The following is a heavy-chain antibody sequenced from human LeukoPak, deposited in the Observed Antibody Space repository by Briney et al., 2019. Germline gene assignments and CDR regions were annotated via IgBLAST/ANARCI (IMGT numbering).Heavy chain of an antibody. CDR3: ASFMVYYGMDV. D-gene: IGHD3-10*01. CDR1: GGSISSYY. V-gene: IGHV4-59*01. J-gene: IGHJ6*02. Sequence: PSETLSLTCTVSGGSISSYYWSWIRQPPGKGLEWIGYIYYSGSTNYNPSLKSRVTISVDTSKNQFSLKLSSVTAADTAVYYCASFMVYYGMDVWGQGTTVTVSS. CDR2: IYYSGST.